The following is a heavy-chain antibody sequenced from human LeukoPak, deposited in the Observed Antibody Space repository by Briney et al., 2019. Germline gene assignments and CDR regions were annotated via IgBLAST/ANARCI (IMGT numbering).Heavy chain of an antibody. D-gene: IGHD6-19*01. Sequence: PGGSLRLSCAASGFTFSSYAMSWVRQAPGKGLEWVSAISGSGGSTYYADSVKGRFTISRDNSKNTLYLQMNSLRAEDTAVYYCAKYGGRGWYNPWTNLFDPWGQGTLVTVSS. CDR1: GFTFSSYA. J-gene: IGHJ5*02. CDR2: ISGSGGST. V-gene: IGHV3-23*01. CDR3: AKYGGRGWYNPWTNLFDP.